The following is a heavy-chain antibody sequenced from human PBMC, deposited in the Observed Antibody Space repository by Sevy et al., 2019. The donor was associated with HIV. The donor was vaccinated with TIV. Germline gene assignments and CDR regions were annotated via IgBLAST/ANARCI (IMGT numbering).Heavy chain of an antibody. CDR3: EAIATAGRDY. V-gene: IGHV3-23*01. CDR2: ISGSGGST. J-gene: IGHJ4*02. CDR1: GFIFSSYV. Sequence: GGSLRLSCAASGFIFSSYVMGWVRQAPGKGLEWVSTISGSGGSTYYADSVKGRFTISRDNSKNTLDLQMNSLRAEDTAVYYCEAIATAGRDYWGQGTLVTVSS. D-gene: IGHD6-13*01.